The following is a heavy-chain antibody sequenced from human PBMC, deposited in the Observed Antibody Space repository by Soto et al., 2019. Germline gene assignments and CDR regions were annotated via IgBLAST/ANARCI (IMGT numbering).Heavy chain of an antibody. CDR1: GGSISSYY. CDR2: IYYSGST. CDR3: ASEYSGYSSGCCAFDI. J-gene: IGHJ3*02. V-gene: IGHV4-59*01. D-gene: IGHD6-19*01. Sequence: LETLSLTCTVSGGSISSYYWSWIRQPPGKGLEWIGYIYYSGSTNYNPSLKSRVTISVDTSKNQFSLKLSSVTAADTAVYYCASEYSGYSSGCCAFDIWGQGTMVTVSS.